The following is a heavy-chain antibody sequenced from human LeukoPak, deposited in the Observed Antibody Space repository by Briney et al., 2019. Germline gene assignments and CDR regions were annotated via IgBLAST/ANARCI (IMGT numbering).Heavy chain of an antibody. CDR2: IYTSGST. Sequence: KPSETLSLTCTVSGGSISSGSYYWSWIRQPAGKGLEWIGRIYTSGSTNYNPSLKSRVTISVDTSKNQFSLKLSSVTAADTAVYYCARENRDIVFEGNWFDPWGQGTLVTVSS. J-gene: IGHJ5*02. CDR3: ARENRDIVFEGNWFDP. V-gene: IGHV4-61*02. CDR1: GGSISSGSYY. D-gene: IGHD2-15*01.